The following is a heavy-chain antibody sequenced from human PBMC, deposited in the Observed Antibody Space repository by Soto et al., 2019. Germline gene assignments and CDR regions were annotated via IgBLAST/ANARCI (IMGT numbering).Heavy chain of an antibody. V-gene: IGHV3-23*01. CDR3: AKAEGYDFWSGYYSPLFDY. CDR2: ISGSGGST. Sequence: TGGSLRRSCAASGFTFSSYAMSWVRQAPGKGLEWVSAISGSGGSTYYADSVKGRFTISRDNSKNTLYLQMNSLRAEDTAVYYCAKAEGYDFWSGYYSPLFDYWGQGTLVTVS. J-gene: IGHJ4*02. CDR1: GFTFSSYA. D-gene: IGHD3-3*01.